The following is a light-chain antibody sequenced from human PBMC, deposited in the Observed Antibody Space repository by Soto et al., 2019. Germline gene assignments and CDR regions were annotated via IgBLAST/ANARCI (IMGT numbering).Light chain of an antibody. CDR2: GAS. J-gene: IGKJ1*01. Sequence: QSQGTMSLSPGERATLSCRASQSVSNNYLAWYQQKPGQAPRLLIYGASNRATGIPDRFSGSGSGTDFTLTISRLEPEDFAVYYCQQYGSSGTFGQGTKVAIK. V-gene: IGKV3-20*01. CDR3: QQYGSSGT. CDR1: QSVSNNY.